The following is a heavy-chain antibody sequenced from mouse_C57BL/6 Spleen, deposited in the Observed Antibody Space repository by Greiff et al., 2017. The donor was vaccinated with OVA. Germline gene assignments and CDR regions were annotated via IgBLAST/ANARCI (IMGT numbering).Heavy chain of an antibody. Sequence: QVQLKQPGAELVMPGASVKLSCKASGYTFTSYWMHWVKQRPGQGLEWIGEIDPSDSYTNYNQKFKGKSTLTVDKSSSTAYMQLSSLTSEDSAVYYGARRGGKGIYFDDWGQGTTLTVSS. V-gene: IGHV1-69*01. CDR2: IDPSDSYT. D-gene: IGHD1-1*02. CDR3: ARRGGKGIYFDD. CDR1: GYTFTSYW. J-gene: IGHJ2*01.